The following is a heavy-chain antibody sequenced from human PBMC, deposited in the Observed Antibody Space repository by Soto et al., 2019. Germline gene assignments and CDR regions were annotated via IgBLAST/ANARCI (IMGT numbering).Heavy chain of an antibody. D-gene: IGHD2-21*01. CDR2: IKPGDSDT. CDR1: DYNFATYW. V-gene: IGHV5-51*01. CDR3: ARRYCRSGDCYSDY. Sequence: GESLKISCEGSDYNFATYWVAWVRQMPGAGLEWVGMIKPGDSDTRYNPSLQGRVTISADKSTNTAYLKWRSLKASDTAIYFCARRYCRSGDCYSDYWGQGALVTVS. J-gene: IGHJ4*02.